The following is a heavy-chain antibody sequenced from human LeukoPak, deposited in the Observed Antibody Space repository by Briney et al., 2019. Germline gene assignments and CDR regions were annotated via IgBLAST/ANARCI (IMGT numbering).Heavy chain of an antibody. CDR2: INHSGST. V-gene: IGHV4-34*01. Sequence: AETLSLTCAVYGGSFSGYYWSWIRQPPGKGLEWIGEINHSGSTNYNPSLKSRVTISVDTSKNQFSLKLSSVTAADTAVYYCARGLGAFDIWGQGTMVTVSS. CDR3: ARGLGAFDI. CDR1: GGSFSGYY. J-gene: IGHJ3*02.